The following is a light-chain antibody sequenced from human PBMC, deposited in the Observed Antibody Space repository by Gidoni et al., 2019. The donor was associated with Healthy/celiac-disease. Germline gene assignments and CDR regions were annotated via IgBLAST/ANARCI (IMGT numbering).Light chain of an antibody. J-gene: IGKJ4*01. V-gene: IGKV1-33*01. CDR3: QQYDNLPLT. Sequence: DIQMTQSPSSLSASVGDRVTITCQASQDISNYLNLYQQKPWKAPKLLNYDASNLETGVPSRFSGSGSGTDFTFTISSLQPEDIATYYCQQYDNLPLTFXGXTKVEIK. CDR1: QDISNY. CDR2: DAS.